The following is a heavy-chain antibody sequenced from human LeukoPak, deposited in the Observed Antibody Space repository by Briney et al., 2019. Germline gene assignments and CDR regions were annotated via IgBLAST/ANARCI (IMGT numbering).Heavy chain of an antibody. CDR2: ISSSGSYI. CDR3: ARAEPVLLWFGESPGWFDP. CDR1: GFTFSSYG. V-gene: IGHV3-21*01. D-gene: IGHD3-10*01. Sequence: GRSLRLSCAASGFTFSSYGMHWVRQAPGKGLEWVSSISSSGSYIYYADSVKGRFTISRDNAKNSLYLQMNSLRAEDTAVYYCARAEPVLLWFGESPGWFDPWGQGTLVTVSS. J-gene: IGHJ5*02.